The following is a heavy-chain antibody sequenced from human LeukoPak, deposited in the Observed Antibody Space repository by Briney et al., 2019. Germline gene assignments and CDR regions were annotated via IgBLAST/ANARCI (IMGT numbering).Heavy chain of an antibody. D-gene: IGHD6-13*01. J-gene: IGHJ6*03. CDR2: IRYDGSNK. CDR1: GFTFSSYG. CDR3: AKGLAAAGTRGYYYYMDV. V-gene: IGHV3-30*02. Sequence: GGSLRLSCAASGFTFSSYGMHWVRQAPGKGLEWVAFIRYDGSNKYYADSVKGRFTISRDNSNNTVYLHMNSLRADDTALYYCAKGLAAAGTRGYYYYMDVWGKGTTVTVSS.